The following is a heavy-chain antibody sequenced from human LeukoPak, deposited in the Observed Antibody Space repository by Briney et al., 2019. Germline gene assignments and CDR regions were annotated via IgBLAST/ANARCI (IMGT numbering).Heavy chain of an antibody. Sequence: PGGSLRLSCAASGFTFSSYALHWVRQAPGRGLEWVALISYDESDKYYADFVKGRFAISRDNFNNTLYLQMNSLRAEDTAVYYCARDRGTTPKYYYGTDVWGQGTTVAVSS. CDR1: GFTFSSYA. CDR2: ISYDESDK. V-gene: IGHV3-30*03. D-gene: IGHD2-2*01. J-gene: IGHJ6*02. CDR3: ARDRGTTPKYYYGTDV.